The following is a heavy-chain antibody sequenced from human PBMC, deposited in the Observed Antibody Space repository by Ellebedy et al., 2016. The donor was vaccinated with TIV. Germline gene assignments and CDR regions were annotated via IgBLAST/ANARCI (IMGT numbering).Heavy chain of an antibody. CDR2: IYPRDSDI. V-gene: IGHV5-51*01. J-gene: IGHJ5*02. D-gene: IGHD3-16*01. CDR3: VRQFDGGRFDP. Sequence: GESLKISCQGSGYSFSDFWIAWVRQMPGKGLEWMGVIYPRDSDIMYNPSFQGQVTMSADRSINAAFLQWDSLQASGTAVYYCVRQFDGGRFDPWGQGTLVTVSS. CDR1: GYSFSDFW.